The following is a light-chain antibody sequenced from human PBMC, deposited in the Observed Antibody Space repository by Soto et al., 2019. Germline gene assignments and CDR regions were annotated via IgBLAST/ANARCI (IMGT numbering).Light chain of an antibody. V-gene: IGKV3-15*01. CDR1: QSVSSN. CDR2: GAS. CDR3: QQYDDWRPLT. J-gene: IGKJ4*01. Sequence: EIAMTQSPATLSVSPGERATLACRASQSVSSNLAWYQQKPGQAPRLLIYGASTRATGIPARFSGSGSGTEFTLNISSRQSEDFAVYYCQQYDDWRPLTFGGGTKVEIK.